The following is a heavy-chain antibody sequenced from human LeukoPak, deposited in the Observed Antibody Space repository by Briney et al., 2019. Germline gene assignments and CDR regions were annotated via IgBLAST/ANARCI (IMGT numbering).Heavy chain of an antibody. Sequence: GGSLRLSCAASGFTFSSYSMNWVRQAPGKGLEWVSSISSSSSYIYYADSVKGRFTISRDNAKNSLYLQMNSLRAEDTAVYYCAREGHYDFWSGYKIWGQGTLVTVSS. D-gene: IGHD3-3*01. V-gene: IGHV3-21*01. J-gene: IGHJ4*02. CDR1: GFTFSSYS. CDR3: AREGHYDFWSGYKI. CDR2: ISSSSSYI.